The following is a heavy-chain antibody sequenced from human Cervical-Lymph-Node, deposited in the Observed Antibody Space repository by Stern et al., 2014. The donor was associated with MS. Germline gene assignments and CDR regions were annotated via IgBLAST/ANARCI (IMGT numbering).Heavy chain of an antibody. J-gene: IGHJ5*02. Sequence: QVQLVESGSELKKPGASVKISCKASGYNFRNYAMNWVRQAPGRGLEWMGWINTNTWNPLYAQGFTGRFVFSLDTSVSTAYLKISSLKTEDTAMYYCASRGAGEFGVSPTGSWGQGTLVTVSS. CDR3: ASRGAGEFGVSPTGS. V-gene: IGHV7-4-1*02. CDR1: GYNFRNYA. D-gene: IGHD2-8*01. CDR2: INTNTWNP.